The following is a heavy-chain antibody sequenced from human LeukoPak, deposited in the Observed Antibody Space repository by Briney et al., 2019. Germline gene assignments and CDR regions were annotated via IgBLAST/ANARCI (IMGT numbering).Heavy chain of an antibody. CDR1: GGSFSGYY. D-gene: IGHD3-22*01. V-gene: IGHV4-34*01. J-gene: IGHJ4*02. CDR3: ASVNQYYYDSSGYYYFDY. Sequence: PSETLSLTCAVYGGSFSGYYWSWIRQPPGKGLEWIGEINHSGSTNYNPSLKSRVTISVDTSKNQFSQKLSSVTAADTAVYYCASVNQYYYDSSGYYYFDYWGQGTLVTVSS. CDR2: INHSGST.